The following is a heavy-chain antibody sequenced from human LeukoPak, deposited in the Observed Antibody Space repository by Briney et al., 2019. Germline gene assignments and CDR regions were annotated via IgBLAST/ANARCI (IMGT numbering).Heavy chain of an antibody. CDR2: IYYSGST. CDR3: AATVTTRPNAFDI. CDR1: GGSISSYY. D-gene: IGHD4-17*01. V-gene: IGHV4-59*01. J-gene: IGHJ3*02. Sequence: PSETLSLTCTVSGGSISSYYWSWLRQPPGKGLEWIGYIYYSGSTNYNPSLKSRVTISVDTSKNQFSLKLSSVTAADTAVYYCAATVTTRPNAFDIWGQGTVVTVSS.